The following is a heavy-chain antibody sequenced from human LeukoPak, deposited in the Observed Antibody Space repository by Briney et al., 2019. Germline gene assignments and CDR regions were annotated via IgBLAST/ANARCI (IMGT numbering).Heavy chain of an antibody. CDR3: SAGEGYYDSSDYYSAWAFNV. Sequence: GGSLRLSCAASGCTFSDYYMSWIRQAPGKGLEWVSYISNSGNTIYYADSVKGRFTISRDNAKNSLYLQMNSLRAEDTAVYYCSAGEGYYDSSDYYSAWAFNVWGQGTMVTVSS. D-gene: IGHD3-22*01. CDR2: ISNSGNTI. V-gene: IGHV3-11*04. CDR1: GCTFSDYY. J-gene: IGHJ3*01.